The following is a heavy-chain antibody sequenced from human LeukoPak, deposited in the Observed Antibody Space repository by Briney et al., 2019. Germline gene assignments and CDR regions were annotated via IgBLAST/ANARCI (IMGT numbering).Heavy chain of an antibody. CDR2: INHSGST. Sequence: NTSETLSLTCAVYGGSFSGYYWSWIRQPPGKGLEWIGEINHSGSTNYNPSLKSRVTISVDTSKNQFSLKLSSVTAADTAVYYCARVGGIVVVPAASNYYYGMDVWGQGTTVTVSS. V-gene: IGHV4-34*01. D-gene: IGHD2-2*01. CDR1: GGSFSGYY. CDR3: ARVGGIVVVPAASNYYYGMDV. J-gene: IGHJ6*02.